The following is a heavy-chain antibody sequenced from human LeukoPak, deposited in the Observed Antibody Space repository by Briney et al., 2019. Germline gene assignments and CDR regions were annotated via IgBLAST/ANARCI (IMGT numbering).Heavy chain of an antibody. CDR3: ARLRDGDYFDAFDI. CDR2: IYYSGST. V-gene: IGHV4-59*08. CDR1: GGSISSYY. D-gene: IGHD4-17*01. J-gene: IGHJ3*02. Sequence: SETLSLTCTVSGGSISSYYWSWIRQPPGKGLEWIGYIYYSGSTNYNPSLKSRVTISVDTSKNQFSLKLSSVTAADTAVYYCARLRDGDYFDAFDIWGQGTMVTVSS.